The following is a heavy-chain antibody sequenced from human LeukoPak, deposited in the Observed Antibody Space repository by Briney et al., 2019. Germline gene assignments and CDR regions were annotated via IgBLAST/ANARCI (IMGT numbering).Heavy chain of an antibody. CDR3: AGGLLPY. CDR1: GFTFSCYW. D-gene: IGHD2-21*01. V-gene: IGHV3-7*05. J-gene: IGHJ4*02. CDR2: IKEDGSEK. Sequence: GGPLRLSCAASGFTFSCYWMTWVRQAPGKGLEWVANIKEDGSEKYYVDSVKGRFTISRDNAKNSLYLQMHSLRAEDTAVYYCAGGLLPYWGQGTLVTVSS.